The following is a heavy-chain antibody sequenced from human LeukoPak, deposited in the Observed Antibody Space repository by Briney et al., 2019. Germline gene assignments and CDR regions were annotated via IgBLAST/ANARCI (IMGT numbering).Heavy chain of an antibody. V-gene: IGHV4-4*07. CDR1: GGSITSYS. J-gene: IGHJ4*02. CDR2: IMASGST. CDR3: ARERQQLLYFDY. Sequence: SETLSLTCTVSGGSITSYSWSWIRQPAGKGLEWIGRIMASGSTNYNPSLKSRVTISVDRSKNQFSLKLSSVTAADTAVYYCARERQQLLYFDYWGQGTLVTVSS. D-gene: IGHD6-13*01.